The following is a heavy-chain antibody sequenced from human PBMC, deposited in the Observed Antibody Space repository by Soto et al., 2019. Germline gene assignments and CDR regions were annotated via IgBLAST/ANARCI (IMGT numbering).Heavy chain of an antibody. V-gene: IGHV3-33*01. D-gene: IGHD4-17*01. CDR3: ARDDDYVDNGLDH. J-gene: IGHJ4*02. CDR1: GFISSGYG. CDR2: IVRDGSEK. Sequence: QVQLVESGGGVVQPGRSLRLSCAASGFISSGYGMHWVRQAPGKGLEWLAVIVRDGSEKYYGDSVKGRFTVSRDNSNNMLYLEMSSLRVDDTAVYYCARDDDYVDNGLDHWGQGTLVTVSS.